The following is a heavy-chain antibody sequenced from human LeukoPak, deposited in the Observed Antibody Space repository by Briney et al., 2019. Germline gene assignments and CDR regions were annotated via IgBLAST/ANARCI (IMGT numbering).Heavy chain of an antibody. Sequence: GGSLRLSCAASGFTFSSYAMAWVRQAPGKGLEWVAVVSGGGGTTYSADSVKGRFTISRDNSKNTLYLQMNSLRAEDTAVYFCAKEHWTSVTTYFDYWGQGTLVTVSS. CDR3: AKEHWTSVTTYFDY. D-gene: IGHD4-17*01. CDR1: GFTFSSYA. J-gene: IGHJ4*02. V-gene: IGHV3-23*01. CDR2: VSGGGGTT.